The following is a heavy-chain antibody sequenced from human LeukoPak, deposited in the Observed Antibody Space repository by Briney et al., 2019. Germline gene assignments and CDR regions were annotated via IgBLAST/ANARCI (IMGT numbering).Heavy chain of an antibody. J-gene: IGHJ4*02. D-gene: IGHD3-22*01. Sequence: PGGSLRLSCAASGFIFNNYGLVWVRQAPGKGLEWVSDISYDGGGTNYAYFVKGRFTISRDNSKNALFLQMDSLGDEDTALYYCAKGSSGYFFDLWGQGTLVTVSS. CDR1: GFIFNNYG. CDR2: ISYDGGGT. V-gene: IGHV3-23*01. CDR3: AKGSSGYFFDL.